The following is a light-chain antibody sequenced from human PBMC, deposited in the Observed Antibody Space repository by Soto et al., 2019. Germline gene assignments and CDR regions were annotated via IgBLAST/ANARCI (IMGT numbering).Light chain of an antibody. CDR3: QQYGSSPFT. V-gene: IGKV3-20*01. Sequence: ESVLTQSPGTLSMSPGERATLSCRASQSVSSSYSAWYQQKPGQAPRLLIYGASSRATGIPDRFSGSGSGTDSTITISRLEPEDFAVYYCQQYGSSPFTFGPGTKVDIK. CDR2: GAS. J-gene: IGKJ3*01. CDR1: QSVSSSY.